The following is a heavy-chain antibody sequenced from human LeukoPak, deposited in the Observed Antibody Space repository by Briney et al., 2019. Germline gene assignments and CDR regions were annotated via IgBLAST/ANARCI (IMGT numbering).Heavy chain of an antibody. CDR2: IFASGST. D-gene: IGHD6-13*01. CDR3: VRDSDGAAQFDP. V-gene: IGHV4-4*07. CDR1: GGSISSYH. J-gene: IGHJ5*02. Sequence: SETLSLTCTVSGGSISSYHWSWIRQPAGKGLEWIGHIFASGSTNYNPSLKSRVTISVDKSKNQFSLKLSSVTAADTAVYCCVRDSDGAAQFDPWGQGTLVTVSS.